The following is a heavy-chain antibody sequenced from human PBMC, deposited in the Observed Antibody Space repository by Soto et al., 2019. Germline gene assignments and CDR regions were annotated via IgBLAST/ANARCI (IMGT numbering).Heavy chain of an antibody. CDR3: ARRAGIQLYDY. D-gene: IGHD5-18*01. Sequence: PSETLSLTCTVSGGSISSSSYYWGWIRQPPGKGLEWIGSIYYSGSTYYNPSLKSRVTISVDTSKNQFPLKLSSVTAADTAVYYCARRAGIQLYDYWGQGTLVTVS. J-gene: IGHJ4*02. V-gene: IGHV4-39*01. CDR2: IYYSGST. CDR1: GGSISSSSYY.